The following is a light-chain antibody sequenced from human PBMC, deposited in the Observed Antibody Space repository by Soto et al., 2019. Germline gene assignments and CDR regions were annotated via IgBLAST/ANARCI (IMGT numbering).Light chain of an antibody. CDR3: CSYAGSRTWV. CDR2: EGS. J-gene: IGLJ3*02. CDR1: SSDVGSYDL. V-gene: IGLV2-23*01. Sequence: QSALTQPASVSGSPGQSITISCTGTSSDVGSYDLVSWFQQHPIKAPKLLIYEGSKRPSGVSNRFSGSKSGNTASLTISGLQAEDEADYYCCSYAGSRTWVFGGGTKVTVL.